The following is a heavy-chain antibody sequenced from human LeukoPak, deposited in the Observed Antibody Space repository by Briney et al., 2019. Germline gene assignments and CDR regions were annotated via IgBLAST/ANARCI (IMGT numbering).Heavy chain of an antibody. CDR2: IYYSGST. CDR3: ARVARYFDY. Sequence: PSETLSLTCTVSGGSISSSSYYWGWIRQPPGKGLEWIGSIYYSGSTYHNPSLKSRVTIPVDTSKNQFSLKLSSVTAADTAVYYCARVARYFDYWGQGTLVTVSS. CDR1: GGSISSSSYY. J-gene: IGHJ4*02. V-gene: IGHV4-39*07.